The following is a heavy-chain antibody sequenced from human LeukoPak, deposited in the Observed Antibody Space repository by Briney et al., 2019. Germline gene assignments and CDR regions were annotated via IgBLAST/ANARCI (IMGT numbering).Heavy chain of an antibody. CDR3: ARDPTDRWVAGHGHNWFDP. V-gene: IGHV1-18*01. J-gene: IGHJ5*02. D-gene: IGHD6-19*01. CDR1: GYTFTSYG. Sequence: ASVKVSCKASGYTFTSYGISWVRQAPGQGLEWMGWISAYNGNTNYAQKLQGRVTIATDTSTSTAYMELRSLRSDDTAVYYCARDPTDRWVAGHGHNWFDPWGQGTLVTVSS. CDR2: ISAYNGNT.